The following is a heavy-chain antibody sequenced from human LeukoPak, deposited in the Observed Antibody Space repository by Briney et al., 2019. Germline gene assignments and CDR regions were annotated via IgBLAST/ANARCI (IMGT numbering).Heavy chain of an antibody. CDR3: ARDLGDSYGIYYFEY. D-gene: IGHD5-18*01. CDR2: IYTSGST. J-gene: IGHJ4*02. V-gene: IGHV4-4*07. CDR1: GGSIRSYY. Sequence: SETLSLTCTVSGGSIRSYYWSWIRQPAGKGLEWIGRIYTSGSTKYNSSLKSRVTMSVDTSKNQFSLKLSSVTAADTAVYYCARDLGDSYGIYYFEYWGQGTLVTVSS.